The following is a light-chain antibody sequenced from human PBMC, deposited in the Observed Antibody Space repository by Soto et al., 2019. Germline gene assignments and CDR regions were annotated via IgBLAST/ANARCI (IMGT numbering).Light chain of an antibody. CDR2: GAS. CDR1: QSVSSSY. V-gene: IGKV3-20*01. CDR3: QQYDSYWT. Sequence: IVMTQSPATLSVSPGESATLSCTASQSVSSSYLAWYQQKPGQAPRILIYGASSRATGIPDRFSGSGSGTDFTLTISSLQPDDFATYFCQQYDSYWTFGQGTKVDI. J-gene: IGKJ1*01.